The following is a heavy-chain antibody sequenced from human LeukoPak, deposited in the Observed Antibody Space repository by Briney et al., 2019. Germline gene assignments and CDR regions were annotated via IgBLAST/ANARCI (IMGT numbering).Heavy chain of an antibody. D-gene: IGHD3-16*01. J-gene: IGHJ3*02. CDR3: ARGGEENWKRRNDAFDI. Sequence: SVKVSCKASGGTFSSYAISWVRQAPGQGLEWMGGIIPIFGTANYAQKFQGRVTITTDESTSTAYMELSSLRSEDTAVYYCARGGEENWKRRNDAFDIWGQRTMVTVSS. CDR2: IIPIFGTA. CDR1: GGTFSSYA. V-gene: IGHV1-69*05.